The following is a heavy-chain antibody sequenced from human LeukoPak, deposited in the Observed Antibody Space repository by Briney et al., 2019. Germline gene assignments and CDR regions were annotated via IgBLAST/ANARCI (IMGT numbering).Heavy chain of an antibody. CDR1: GFTFSRYA. D-gene: IGHD6-19*01. V-gene: IGHV3-23*01. CDR3: AKGAGYSSGWEDFDY. Sequence: GGSLRLSCAASGFTFSRYALSWVRQAPGKGLEWVSTISGRGGSTYYADAVKGRFTISRDNSKNTLYLQMNSLRAENTAVYYFAKGAGYSSGWEDFDYWGQGTLVTVSS. CDR2: ISGRGGST. J-gene: IGHJ4*02.